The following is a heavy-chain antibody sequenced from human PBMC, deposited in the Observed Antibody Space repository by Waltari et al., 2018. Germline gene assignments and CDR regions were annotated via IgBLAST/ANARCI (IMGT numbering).Heavy chain of an antibody. CDR3: AKNRKTPDY. D-gene: IGHD2-15*01. CDR1: GFTFSNHG. Sequence: EVQLVESGGGLGQPGGSLRLSCAASGFTFSNHGMSWVRQAPGKGLEWFSGISSSDGGTYYADSVKGRFTISRDNSRNTLYLQMNSLRAEDTAVYYCAKNRKTPDYWGQGTLVTVSS. J-gene: IGHJ4*02. V-gene: IGHV3-23*04. CDR2: ISSSDGGT.